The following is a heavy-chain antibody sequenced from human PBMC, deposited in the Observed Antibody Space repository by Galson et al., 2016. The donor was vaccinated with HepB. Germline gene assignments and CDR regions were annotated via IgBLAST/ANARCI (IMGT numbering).Heavy chain of an antibody. CDR2: ISPYNGKT. Sequence: SVKVSCKASGYTFSNYGITWVRQAPGQGLEWKGWISPYNGKTNYEQKVQGRVTMTTDTSTSTAYLELRSLRSDDTAVYYCARGSWATHRTVAYCDFWGQGTLVTVSS. J-gene: IGHJ4*02. V-gene: IGHV1-18*01. CDR3: ARGSWATHRTVAYCDF. D-gene: IGHD3-10*01. CDR1: GYTFSNYG.